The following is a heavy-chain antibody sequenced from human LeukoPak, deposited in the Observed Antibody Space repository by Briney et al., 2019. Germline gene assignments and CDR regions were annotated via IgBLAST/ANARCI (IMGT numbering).Heavy chain of an antibody. Sequence: SQTLSLTCTVSGGSISSGGYYWSWIRQHPGKGLEWIGYIYYSGSTYYNPSLKSRVTISVDTSKNQFSLKLSSVTAADTAVYYCARGRMIVTYYFDYWGQGTLVTVSS. CDR3: ARGRMIVTYYFDY. CDR1: GGSISSGGYY. D-gene: IGHD3-22*01. J-gene: IGHJ4*02. CDR2: IYYSGST. V-gene: IGHV4-31*03.